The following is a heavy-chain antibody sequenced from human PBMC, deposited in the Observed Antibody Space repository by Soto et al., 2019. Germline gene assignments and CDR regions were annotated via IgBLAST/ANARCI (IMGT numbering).Heavy chain of an antibody. CDR2: INHSGST. Sequence: SETLSLTCAVYGGSFSGYYWSWIRQPPGKGLEWIGEINHSGSTNYNPSLKSRVTISVDTSKNQFSLKLSSVTAADTAVYYCARLPGYSSGRWYYMDVWGKGTTVTVSS. V-gene: IGHV4-34*01. D-gene: IGHD6-19*01. CDR3: ARLPGYSSGRWYYMDV. CDR1: GGSFSGYY. J-gene: IGHJ6*03.